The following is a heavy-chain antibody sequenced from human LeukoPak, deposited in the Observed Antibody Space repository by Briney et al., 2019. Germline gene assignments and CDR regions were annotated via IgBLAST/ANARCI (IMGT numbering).Heavy chain of an antibody. Sequence: ASVKVSCKASGYTFTDYSIHWVRQAPGQGLEWMGWINPNSGATNYAQKFQGRVTLTRDTSISITYMDLSSLSSDDTAVYYCAGDNNSRGKAYWGQGTLVTVSS. V-gene: IGHV1-2*02. CDR1: GYTFTDYS. D-gene: IGHD4-23*01. J-gene: IGHJ4*02. CDR2: INPNSGAT. CDR3: AGDNNSRGKAY.